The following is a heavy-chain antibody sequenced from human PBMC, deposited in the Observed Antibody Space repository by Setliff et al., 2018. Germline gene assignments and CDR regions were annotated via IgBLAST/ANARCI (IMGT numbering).Heavy chain of an antibody. D-gene: IGHD1-26*01. Sequence: GGSLRLSCAASGFTFSRYWMSWVRQAPGKGLEWVANIKQDGSEKYYVDSVKGRFTISRDNAKNSLYLQMNTLRAEDTAVYYCAREVVGAPSAFDIWGQGTMVTVSS. CDR1: GFTFSRYW. CDR2: IKQDGSEK. CDR3: AREVVGAPSAFDI. J-gene: IGHJ3*02. V-gene: IGHV3-7*01.